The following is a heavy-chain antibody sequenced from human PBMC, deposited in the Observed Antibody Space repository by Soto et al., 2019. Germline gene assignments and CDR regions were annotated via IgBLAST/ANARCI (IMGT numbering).Heavy chain of an antibody. CDR1: GFTLSAFW. V-gene: IGHV3-7*04. Sequence: GGSLRLSCAASGFTLSAFWMTWVRQVPGKGLEWVANIDEAGGGKYYVDSVKGRFTISRDNAKNSLYLQLDSLRAEDTAVYFCARGGSGSSWYWVHWGRGTLVTVSS. CDR2: IDEAGGGK. J-gene: IGHJ4*02. CDR3: ARGGSGSSWYWVH. D-gene: IGHD6-13*01.